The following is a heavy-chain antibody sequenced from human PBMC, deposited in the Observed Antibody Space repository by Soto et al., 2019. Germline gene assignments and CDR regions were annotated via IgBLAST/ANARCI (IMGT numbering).Heavy chain of an antibody. CDR1: GGSINVYY. Sequence: QVQLQESGPRLVKPSETLSLTCTVSGGSINVYYWSWIRQPPGKGLEWLGYIYSSGRSNYNPSLNNRINMSVDTATNQFSLSLNSVTGADTAVYYCARVLSGFKDHRFDYWGQGTLVTVSS. CDR2: IYSSGRS. CDR3: ARVLSGFKDHRFDY. D-gene: IGHD3-3*01. V-gene: IGHV4-59*01. J-gene: IGHJ4*02.